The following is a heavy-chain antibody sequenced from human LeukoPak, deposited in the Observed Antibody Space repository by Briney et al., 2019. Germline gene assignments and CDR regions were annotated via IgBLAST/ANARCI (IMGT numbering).Heavy chain of an antibody. D-gene: IGHD6-13*01. CDR2: ISAYNGNT. Sequence: ASVKVSCKASGYTFTSYGISWVRQAPGQGLEGVGWISAYNGNTNYAQKLQGRVTMTTDTSTSTAYMELRSLRSDDTAVYYCARERIAAAGYDAFDIWGQGTMVTVSS. J-gene: IGHJ3*02. CDR1: GYTFTSYG. CDR3: ARERIAAAGYDAFDI. V-gene: IGHV1-18*01.